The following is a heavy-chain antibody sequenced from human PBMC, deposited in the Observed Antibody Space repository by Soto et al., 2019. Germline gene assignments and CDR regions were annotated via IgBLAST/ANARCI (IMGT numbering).Heavy chain of an antibody. V-gene: IGHV1-18*01. CDR1: GGTFSSYA. CDR3: AREESNYDFWSGYYNPNWFDP. D-gene: IGHD3-3*01. J-gene: IGHJ5*02. Sequence: ASVKVSCKASGGTFSSYAISWVRQAPGQGLEWMGWISAYNGNTNYAQKLQGRVTMTTDTSTSTAYMELRSLRSDDTAVYYCAREESNYDFWSGYYNPNWFDPWGQGTLVTVSS. CDR2: ISAYNGNT.